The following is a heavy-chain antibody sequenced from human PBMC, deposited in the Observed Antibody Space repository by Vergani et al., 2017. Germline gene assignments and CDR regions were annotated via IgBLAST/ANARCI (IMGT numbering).Heavy chain of an antibody. Sequence: EVQLVESGGGLVKPGGSLRLSCAASGFTFSSYSMNWVRQAPGKGLEWVSSISSSSSYIYYADSVKGRFTISRDNAKNSLYLQMNSLRAEDTAVYYCARDHGVGEYYFDYWGQGNLVTVSS. CDR1: GFTFSSYS. D-gene: IGHD3-10*01. J-gene: IGHJ4*02. V-gene: IGHV3-21*01. CDR2: ISSSSSYI. CDR3: ARDHGVGEYYFDY.